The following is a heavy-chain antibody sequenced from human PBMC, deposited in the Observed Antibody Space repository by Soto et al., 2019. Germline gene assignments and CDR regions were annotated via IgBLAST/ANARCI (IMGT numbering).Heavy chain of an antibody. V-gene: IGHV4-31*03. CDR2: IYYSGDT. J-gene: IGHJ4*02. CDR1: GGSISSGGYY. Sequence: QVQLQESGPGLVKPSQTLSLTCTVSGGSISSGGYYWGWIRQHPGRGLEWIGYIYYSGDTYYNPSLEGRIAGSVDTSKNQFSLTLSSVTAADTAMYYCARSGGSYFDYWGQGSLVTVSS. CDR3: ARSGGSYFDY. D-gene: IGHD1-26*01.